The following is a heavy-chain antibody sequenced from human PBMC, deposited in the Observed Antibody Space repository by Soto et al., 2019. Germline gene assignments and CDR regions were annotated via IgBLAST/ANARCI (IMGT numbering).Heavy chain of an antibody. D-gene: IGHD2-21*01. J-gene: IGHJ4*02. CDR3: ARGRDSGLYYFYY. V-gene: IGHV3-13*01. Sequence: EVQLVESGGDLVQPGGSLRLSCAASGFTFSNYDMHWVRQATGKGLEWVSTISTAGNTYSPGSVKGSFTISRENATNSLYLQMNSLIVDYTAVYYCARGRDSGLYYFYYWGQGTLVTVSS. CDR1: GFTFSNYD. CDR2: ISTAGNT.